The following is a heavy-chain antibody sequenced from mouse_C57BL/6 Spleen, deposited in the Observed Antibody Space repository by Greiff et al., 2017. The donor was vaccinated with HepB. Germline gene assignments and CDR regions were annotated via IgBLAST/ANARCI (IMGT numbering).Heavy chain of an antibody. CDR1: GYSITSGYY. V-gene: IGHV3-6*01. J-gene: IGHJ3*01. Sequence: VQLKQSGPGLVKPSQSLSLTCSVTGYSITSGYYWNWIRQFPGNKLEWMGYISYDGSNNYNPSLKKRISITSDTSQNQFFLKLNSVTTEDTATCYCARDGGLGFAYWGQGTLVTVSA. D-gene: IGHD2-2*01. CDR2: ISYDGSN. CDR3: ARDGGLGFAY.